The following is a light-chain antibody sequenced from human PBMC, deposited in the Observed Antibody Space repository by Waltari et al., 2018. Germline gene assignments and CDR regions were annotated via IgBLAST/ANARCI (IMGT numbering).Light chain of an antibody. J-gene: IGKJ5*01. Sequence: EIVLTQSPATLSLSPGERATLSCRASQSVSSSLGWYQQKPGQAPRLLSYDVSNRATDIPARFSGSGSGTDFTLTISSLEPEDFAVYYCQQRDNWPSITFGQGTRLEIK. CDR1: QSVSSS. CDR3: QQRDNWPSIT. CDR2: DVS. V-gene: IGKV3-11*01.